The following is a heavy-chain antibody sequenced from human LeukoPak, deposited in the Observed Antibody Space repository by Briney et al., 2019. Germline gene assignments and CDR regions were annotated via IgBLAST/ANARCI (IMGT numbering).Heavy chain of an antibody. Sequence: PSETLSLTCTVSGGSIRSSYYYWGWIRQPPGKGLEWIGSIYDSGSTYYNPSLKSRVTISVDTSKNQFSLKLSSVTAADTAVYYCARYNRDTGGYGMDVWGQGTTVIVSS. CDR1: GGSIRSSYYY. CDR2: IYDSGST. J-gene: IGHJ6*02. CDR3: ARYNRDTGGYGMDV. D-gene: IGHD5-18*01. V-gene: IGHV4-39*07.